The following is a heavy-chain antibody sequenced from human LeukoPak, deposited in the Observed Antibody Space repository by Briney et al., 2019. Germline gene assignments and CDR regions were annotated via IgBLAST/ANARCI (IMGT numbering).Heavy chain of an antibody. J-gene: IGHJ3*02. V-gene: IGHV3-48*03. CDR1: GFTFSSYE. CDR2: ISSSGSTI. CDR3: ASYCSNGVCYTGLDAFDI. D-gene: IGHD2-8*01. Sequence: GGSLRLSCAASGFTFSSYEMNWVRQAPGKGLEWVSYISSSGSTIYYADSVKGRFTISRDNAKNSLYLQMNSLRAEDTAVYYCASYCSNGVCYTGLDAFDIWGQGTMVTVSS.